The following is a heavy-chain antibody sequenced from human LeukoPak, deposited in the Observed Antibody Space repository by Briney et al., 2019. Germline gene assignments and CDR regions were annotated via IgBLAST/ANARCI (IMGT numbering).Heavy chain of an antibody. D-gene: IGHD6-19*01. J-gene: IGHJ4*02. CDR2: ISYDGNNK. Sequence: GGSLRLSCAASGFTFSNYAMHWVRQAPGKGLEWVAVISYDGNNKYYADSVKGRFTISRDNSKNTLYLQMNSLRAEDTAVYYCAKDQWLAPFDYWGQGTLVTVSS. V-gene: IGHV3-30-3*01. CDR3: AKDQWLAPFDY. CDR1: GFTFSNYA.